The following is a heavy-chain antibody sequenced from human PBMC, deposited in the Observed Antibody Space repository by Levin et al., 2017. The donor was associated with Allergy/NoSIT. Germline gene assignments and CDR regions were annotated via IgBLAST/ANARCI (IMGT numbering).Heavy chain of an antibody. J-gene: IGHJ4*02. Sequence: GESLKISCAASGFTFSSYAMSWVRQAPGKGLEWVSAISGSGGSTYYADSVKGRFTISRDNSKNTLYLQMNSLRAEDTAVYYCAKSGSVSLTHNWGQGSLVTVSS. CDR1: GFTFSSYA. CDR3: AKSGSVSLTHN. CDR2: ISGSGGST. D-gene: IGHD1-26*01. V-gene: IGHV3-23*01.